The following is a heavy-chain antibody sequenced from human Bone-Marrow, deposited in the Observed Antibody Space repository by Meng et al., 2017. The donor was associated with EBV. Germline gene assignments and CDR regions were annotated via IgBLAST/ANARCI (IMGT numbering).Heavy chain of an antibody. CDR2: INAGNGNT. CDR1: GYTFTSYA. V-gene: IGHV1-3*01. CDR3: ARGRREVTTYY. D-gene: IGHD4-17*01. J-gene: IGHJ4*02. Sequence: QVQLVESGAEVKKPGASVKVSCKASGYTFTSYAMHWVRQAAGQRLEWMGWINAGNGNTKYSQKFQGRVTITRDTSASTAYMELSSLRSEDTAVYYCARGRREVTTYYWGQGTLVTVSS.